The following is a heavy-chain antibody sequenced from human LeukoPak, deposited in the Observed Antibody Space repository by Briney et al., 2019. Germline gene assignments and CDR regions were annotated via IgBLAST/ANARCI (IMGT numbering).Heavy chain of an antibody. D-gene: IGHD5-18*01. Sequence: PSETLSLTCTVSGGSISSYYWSWIRQPAGKGLEWIGRIYTSGSTNYNPSLKSRVTMSVDTSKNQFSLKLSSVTAADTAVYYCARDQVERGYSYQRAFDIWGQGTMVTVSS. J-gene: IGHJ3*02. V-gene: IGHV4-4*07. CDR3: ARDQVERGYSYQRAFDI. CDR2: IYTSGST. CDR1: GGSISSYY.